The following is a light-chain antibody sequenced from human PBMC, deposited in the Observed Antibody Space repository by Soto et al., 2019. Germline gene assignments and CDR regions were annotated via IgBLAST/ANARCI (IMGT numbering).Light chain of an antibody. V-gene: IGKV3-20*01. CDR1: QSVSKNF. CDR3: PQYGSSPPT. CDR2: GAS. Sequence: EIVLTQSPGTLSLSAGERATLSCRASQSVSKNFLAWYQQKPGQAPRLLIKGASSRATGIPDRFSGSGSGTDFSLTIDRLEPEDFAVYFCPQYGSSPPTFGGGTKVAIK. J-gene: IGKJ4*01.